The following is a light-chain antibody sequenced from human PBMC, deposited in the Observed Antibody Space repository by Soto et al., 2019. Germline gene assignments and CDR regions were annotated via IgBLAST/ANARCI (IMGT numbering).Light chain of an antibody. CDR2: GTF. CDR3: QQYGKT. CDR1: QSLNSNY. V-gene: IGKV3-20*01. J-gene: IGKJ1*01. Sequence: EIVLTQSPVTLSLSPGERATLSCRASQSLNSNYLAWYQQKPGQAPRLLISGTFSRATGIPDRFSGSGSGTDFTLTISRLEPEDFAVYYCQQYGKTFGQGTKVDI.